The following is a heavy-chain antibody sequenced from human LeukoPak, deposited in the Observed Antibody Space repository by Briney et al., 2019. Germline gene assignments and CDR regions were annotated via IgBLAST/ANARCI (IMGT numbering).Heavy chain of an antibody. CDR1: GYTFTSYY. D-gene: IGHD2-21*02. J-gene: IGHJ3*02. CDR3: ARERLPTPAYCGGDCPNDAFDI. Sequence: ASVKVSCKASGYTFTSYYMHWVRQAPGLGLEWMGIINPSGGSTSYAQKFQGRVTMTRDTSTSTVYMELSSLRSEDTAVYYCARERLPTPAYCGGDCPNDAFDIWGQGTMVTVSS. CDR2: INPSGGST. V-gene: IGHV1-46*01.